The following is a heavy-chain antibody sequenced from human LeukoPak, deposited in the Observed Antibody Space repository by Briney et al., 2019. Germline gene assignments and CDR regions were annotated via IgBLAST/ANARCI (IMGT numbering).Heavy chain of an antibody. CDR3: ARGYYDFWSGYSGFDY. D-gene: IGHD3-3*01. V-gene: IGHV1-46*01. CDR1: GYTFTSYY. Sequence: ASVKVSCKASGYTFTSYYMHWVRQAPGQGLEWMGIINPSGGSTSYAQKLQGRVTMTRDMSTSTVYMELSSLRSEDTAVYYCARGYYDFWSGYSGFDYWGQGTLVTVSS. CDR2: INPSGGST. J-gene: IGHJ4*02.